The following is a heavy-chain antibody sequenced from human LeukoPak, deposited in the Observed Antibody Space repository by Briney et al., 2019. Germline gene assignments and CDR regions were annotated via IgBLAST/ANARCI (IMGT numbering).Heavy chain of an antibody. V-gene: IGHV3-30*18. J-gene: IGHJ4*02. CDR2: ISYDATNK. Sequence: GRSLRLSCAASGFXFSSSDIHWVRQAPGKGLEWVAVISYDATNKYYADSVKGRFTLSRDNSKNTLYLQTNTLRDEDTAVYYCAKASSNYFYYFEYWGQGTLVTVSS. CDR3: AKASSNYFYYFEY. CDR1: GFXFSSSD. D-gene: IGHD2/OR15-2a*01.